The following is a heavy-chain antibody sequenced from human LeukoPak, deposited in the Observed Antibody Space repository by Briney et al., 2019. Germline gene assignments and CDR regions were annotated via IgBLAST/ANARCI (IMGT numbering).Heavy chain of an antibody. D-gene: IGHD5-24*01. V-gene: IGHV4-59*11. J-gene: IGHJ4*02. CDR2: ISYSGSP. Sequence: SETLSLTCTVSGGSISSHYWSWIRQPPGKGLEWIAYISYSGSPNYNPSLKSRVTISVDTSKNQFYLTLTSVTAADTAIYYCATRNSRDDYNYWGQGTLVTVSS. CDR1: GGSISSHY. CDR3: ATRNSRDDYNY.